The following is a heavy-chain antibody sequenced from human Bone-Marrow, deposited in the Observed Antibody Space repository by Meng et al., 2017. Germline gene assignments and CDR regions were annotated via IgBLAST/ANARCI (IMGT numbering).Heavy chain of an antibody. V-gene: IGHV3-15*01. CDR1: GFTFSNAG. CDR2: MKSNVDGGTV. J-gene: IGHJ4*01. CDR3: SGHVDY. Sequence: VRLGGFGGGFVKPVGSLRLSCAASGFTFSNAGMTWVRQAPGKGLEWLGRMKSNVDGGTVDYAAAVKGRFFISRDDSENTFYLQMNSLKTEDTAVYYCSGHVDYWGHGTLVTVSS.